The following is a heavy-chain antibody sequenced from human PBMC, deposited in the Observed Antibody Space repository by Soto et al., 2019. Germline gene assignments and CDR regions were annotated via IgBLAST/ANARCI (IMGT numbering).Heavy chain of an antibody. V-gene: IGHV3-33*01. CDR3: ARDTQLRYFDWYHYYGMDV. D-gene: IGHD3-9*01. J-gene: IGHJ6*02. CDR2: IWYDGSNN. Sequence: GGSLRLSCAASGFTFSSYGMHWVSQAPGKGLEWVAVIWYDGSNNNYADSVKGRFTISRDNSKNTLYLQMNSLRAEDTAVYYCARDTQLRYFDWYHYYGMDVWGQGTTVTVCS. CDR1: GFTFSSYG.